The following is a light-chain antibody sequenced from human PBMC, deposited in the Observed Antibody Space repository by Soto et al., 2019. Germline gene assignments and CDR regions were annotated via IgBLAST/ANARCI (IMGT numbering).Light chain of an antibody. V-gene: IGLV1-44*01. CDR1: SSNIGRNT. CDR3: ATWDTTRIGPVV. CDR2: DNN. J-gene: IGLJ2*01. Sequence: QSVLTQPPSASGTPGQRVTISCSGSSSNIGRNTVNWYQHLPGTAPKLLIYDNNQRPSGVPDRFSGSSSGTSASLAISGLQSEDEATYYCATWDTTRIGPVVFGGGTKLTVL.